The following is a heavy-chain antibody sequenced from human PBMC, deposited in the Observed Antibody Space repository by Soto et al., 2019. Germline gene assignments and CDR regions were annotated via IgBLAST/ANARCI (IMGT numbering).Heavy chain of an antibody. J-gene: IGHJ5*02. D-gene: IGHD3-3*01. CDR1: GFTFSSYG. Sequence: QVQLVESGGGVVQPGRSLRLSCAASGFTFSSYGMHWVRQAPGKGLECVAVISYDGSNKYYADYVKGRFTISRDNSKNTLYLQMNSLRAEDTAVYYCAKVRDFWSGSNNWFDPWGQGTLVTVSS. CDR3: AKVRDFWSGSNNWFDP. CDR2: ISYDGSNK. V-gene: IGHV3-30*18.